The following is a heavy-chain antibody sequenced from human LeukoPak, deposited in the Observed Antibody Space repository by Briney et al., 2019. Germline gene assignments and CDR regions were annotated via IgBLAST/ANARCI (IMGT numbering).Heavy chain of an antibody. CDR3: ARDSLWGIAAAGGYFDY. CDR1: GYTFTGYY. Sequence: ASVKVSCKASGYTFTGYYMHWVRQAPGQGLEWMGRINPNSGGTNYAQKFQGRVTMTRDTSISTAYMEPSRLRSDDTAVYYSARDSLWGIAAAGGYFDYWGQGTLVTVSS. J-gene: IGHJ4*02. CDR2: INPNSGGT. V-gene: IGHV1-2*06. D-gene: IGHD6-13*01.